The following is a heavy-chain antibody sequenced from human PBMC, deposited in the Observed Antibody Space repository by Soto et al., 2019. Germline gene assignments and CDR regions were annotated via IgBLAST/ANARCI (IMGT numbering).Heavy chain of an antibody. J-gene: IGHJ4*02. V-gene: IGHV3-74*01. CDR1: GFTLSSYW. CDR3: ARVPHCSSSSCYSYFDN. CDR2: ISSDGSST. Sequence: EVQLVESGGGLVQPGGSLRLSCAASGFTLSSYWMHWARQAPGKGLVWVSRISSDGSSTNYADSVKGRFTISRDNAKNTLHLQMDSLRVEDTAVDYCARVPHCSSSSCYSYFDNWGQGTLVTVSS. D-gene: IGHD2-2*02.